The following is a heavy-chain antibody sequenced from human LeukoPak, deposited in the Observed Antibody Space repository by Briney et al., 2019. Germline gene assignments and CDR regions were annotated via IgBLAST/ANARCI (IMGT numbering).Heavy chain of an antibody. J-gene: IGHJ4*02. CDR1: TGSLSPYH. D-gene: IGHD6-13*01. CDR3: ARLSRGAGAAKTFDF. Sequence: SETLSLTCTITTGSLSPYHWSWFRQPPGKGLEWLGHIFYTGKATYNPSFKSRVTMSVDTSKDQFSLRVTSVTAADTGMYYCARLSRGAGAAKTFDFWGQGILVTVSS. V-gene: IGHV4-59*08. CDR2: IFYTGKA.